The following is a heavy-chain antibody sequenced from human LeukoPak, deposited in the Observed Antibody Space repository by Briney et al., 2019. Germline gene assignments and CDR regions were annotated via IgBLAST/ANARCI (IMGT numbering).Heavy chain of an antibody. Sequence: GGSLRLSCAASGFTFDDYAMHWVRQAPGKGLEXXXXISWNSGSIGYADSVKGRFTISRDNAKNSLYLQMNSLRAEDTALYYCAKAFTFGGVIAPFDYWGQGTLVTVSS. CDR2: ISWNSGSI. CDR1: GFTFDDYA. D-gene: IGHD3-16*02. V-gene: IGHV3-9*01. CDR3: AKAFTFGGVIAPFDY. J-gene: IGHJ4*02.